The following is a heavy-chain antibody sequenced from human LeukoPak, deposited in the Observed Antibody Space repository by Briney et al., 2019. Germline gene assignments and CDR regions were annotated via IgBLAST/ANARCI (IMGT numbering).Heavy chain of an antibody. D-gene: IGHD6-13*01. V-gene: IGHV4-59*01. CDR1: GGSISSYY. Sequence: PSETLSLTCTVSGGSISSYYWSWIRQPPGKGLEWVGYIYYSGTTKYNPSLKSRVSISVDTSKNQFSLKLSSVTAADTAVYYCARGVYIAAAQYAYWGQGTLVIVSS. CDR2: IYYSGTT. CDR3: ARGVYIAAAQYAY. J-gene: IGHJ4*02.